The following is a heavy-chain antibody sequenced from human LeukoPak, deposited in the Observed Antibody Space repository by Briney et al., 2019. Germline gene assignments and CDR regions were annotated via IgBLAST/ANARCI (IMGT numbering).Heavy chain of an antibody. CDR1: GFTFSSYS. CDR3: ARGVRGDCRSTSCYVLYYYYYMDV. CDR2: INTDGSRI. V-gene: IGHV3-74*01. D-gene: IGHD2-2*01. Sequence: GGSLRLSCAASGFTFSSYSMSWVRQAPGQGLVWVSRINTDGSRIYYADSVRGRFTISRDFYSDTLYLEMNSLRVEDTAIYYCARGVRGDCRSTSCYVLYYYYYMDVWGEGTSVTVSS. J-gene: IGHJ6*03.